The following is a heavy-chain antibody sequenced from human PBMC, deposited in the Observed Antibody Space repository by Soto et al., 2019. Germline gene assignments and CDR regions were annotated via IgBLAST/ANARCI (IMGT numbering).Heavy chain of an antibody. CDR1: GFTFSDNY. CDR2: ISNSGSTI. Sequence: QVPLVESGGVLVKPGGSLRLSCAASGFTFSDNYMSWIRQAPGKGLEWVSYISNSGSTIYYADSVKGRFTISRDNAKNLLYLQMNSLRAEDTAVYYCARGGGWWNAYDYWGQGTLVTVSS. J-gene: IGHJ4*02. CDR3: ARGGGWWNAYDY. V-gene: IGHV3-11*01. D-gene: IGHD1-1*01.